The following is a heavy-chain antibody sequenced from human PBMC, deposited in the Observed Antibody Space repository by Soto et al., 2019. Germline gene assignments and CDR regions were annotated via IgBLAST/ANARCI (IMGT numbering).Heavy chain of an antibody. CDR3: TRESRANVDGSGYSDY. D-gene: IGHD3-22*01. J-gene: IGHJ4*02. CDR1: GFTVSSNY. V-gene: IGHV3-72*01. CDR2: TRNKANSYTT. Sequence: GGSLRLSCAASGFTVSSNYMSWVRQAPGKGLEWVGHTRNKANSYTTEYAASVKGRFTISRDDSKNSLYLQMNSLKTDDTAVYYCTRESRANVDGSGYSDYWGQGTLVTVSS.